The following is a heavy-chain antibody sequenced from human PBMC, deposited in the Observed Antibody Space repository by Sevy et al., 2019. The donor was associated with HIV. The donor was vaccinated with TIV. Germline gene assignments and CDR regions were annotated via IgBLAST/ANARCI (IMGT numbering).Heavy chain of an antibody. J-gene: IGHJ4*02. D-gene: IGHD3-22*01. CDR3: ARDRRQRGSGYPFDY. Sequence: GGSLRLSCAASGFTFSDYYMSWIRQAPGKGLEWVSYISSRDSTIYYADSVKGRFTISRDNAKNSLYLQMNSLRVEDTAVYYCARDRRQRGSGYPFDYWGQGTLVTVSS. CDR2: ISSRDSTI. V-gene: IGHV3-11*01. CDR1: GFTFSDYY.